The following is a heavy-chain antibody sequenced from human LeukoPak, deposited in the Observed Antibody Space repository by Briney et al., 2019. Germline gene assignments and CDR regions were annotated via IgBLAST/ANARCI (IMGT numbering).Heavy chain of an antibody. D-gene: IGHD2-21*01. CDR1: GFTFSSYA. Sequence: GGSLRLSCAASGFTFSSYAMSWVRQTPGKGLEWVSAISGSGSSTYYADSVKGRFSISRDNSKNTLYLRMDSLRGEDTAVYYCAKDFRIGYSAHFDYWGQGALVTVSS. J-gene: IGHJ4*02. CDR2: ISGSGSST. CDR3: AKDFRIGYSAHFDY. V-gene: IGHV3-23*01.